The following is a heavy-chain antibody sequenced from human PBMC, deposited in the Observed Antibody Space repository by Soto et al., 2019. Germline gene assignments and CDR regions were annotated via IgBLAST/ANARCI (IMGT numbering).Heavy chain of an antibody. J-gene: IGHJ4*02. CDR3: ARESPGYCTNGVCAPPGFFDY. V-gene: IGHV1-3*01. CDR1: GYTFTSYA. CDR2: INAGNGNT. D-gene: IGHD2-8*01. Sequence: GASVKVSCKASGYTFTSYAMHWVRQAPGQGLEWMGWINAGNGNTKYSQKFQGRVTITRDTSASTAYMELSSLRSEDTAVYYCARESPGYCTNGVCAPPGFFDYWGQGTLVTVSS.